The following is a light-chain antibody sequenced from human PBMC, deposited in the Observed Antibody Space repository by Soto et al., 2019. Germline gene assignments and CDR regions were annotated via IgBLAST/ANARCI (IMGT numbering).Light chain of an antibody. Sequence: QSVLTQPPSVSGAPGQRVTISCTGSSSNIGAGYDVHWYQQLPGTAPKLLIFGNSNRPSGVPDRFSGSKSDTSASLAITGLQAEDEADYYCHSYDSSLSGVVFGGGTKLT. CDR3: HSYDSSLSGVV. CDR2: GNS. CDR1: SSNIGAGYD. J-gene: IGLJ3*02. V-gene: IGLV1-40*01.